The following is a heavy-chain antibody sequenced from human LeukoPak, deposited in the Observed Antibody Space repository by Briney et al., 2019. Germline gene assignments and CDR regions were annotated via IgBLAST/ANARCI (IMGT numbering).Heavy chain of an antibody. CDR1: GFTFSSYS. V-gene: IGHV3-21*01. J-gene: IGHJ4*02. CDR3: AREEYSSRQGDY. Sequence: GGSLRLSCAASGFTFSSYSMXXVXXXXXXXXXXVSYISSSSSXIXXXXSVKGRFXXXRDNAKNSLYLQMNSLRAEDTAVYYCAREEYSSRQGDYWGQGTLVTVSS. CDR2: ISSSSSXI. D-gene: IGHD6-6*01.